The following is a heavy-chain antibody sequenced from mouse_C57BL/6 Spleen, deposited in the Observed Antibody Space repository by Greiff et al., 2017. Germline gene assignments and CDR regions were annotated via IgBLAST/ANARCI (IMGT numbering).Heavy chain of an antibody. CDR2: IYPGDGDT. CDR3: AGDYEFAY. V-gene: IGHV1-82*01. J-gene: IGHJ3*01. Sequence: VQLQQSGPELVKPGASVKISCKASGYAFSSSWMNWVKQRPGKGLEWIGRIYPGDGDTNYNGKFKGKATLTADKSSSTAYMQLSSLTSEDSAVYFCAGDYEFAYWGQGTLVTVSA. D-gene: IGHD2-4*01. CDR1: GYAFSSSW.